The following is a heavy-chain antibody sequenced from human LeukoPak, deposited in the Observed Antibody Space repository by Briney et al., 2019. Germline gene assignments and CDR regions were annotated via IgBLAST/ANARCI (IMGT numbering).Heavy chain of an antibody. CDR2: IWNDGSKK. J-gene: IGHJ4*02. CDR1: AFSFSTFG. V-gene: IGHV3-33*08. D-gene: IGHD3-16*01. Sequence: GRSLRLSCAASAFSFSTFGMHWARRAPGKGLEWEAVIWNDGSKKFYAESVKGRFTISRDNSQNTLYPQMNRLRAEDTAVYYCGRDSLGGDYWGQGTLVTVSS. CDR3: GRDSLGGDY.